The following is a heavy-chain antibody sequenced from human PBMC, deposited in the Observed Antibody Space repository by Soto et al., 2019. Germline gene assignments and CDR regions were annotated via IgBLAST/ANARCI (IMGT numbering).Heavy chain of an antibody. Sequence: PSETLSLTCTVSGGSISSGDYSWSWVRQSPGKGLEWIGHIYNSGITYYNHSLKSRVVISIDTSRNQFSLRLNSLTAADRAVYFCARGVTVFGLVSRFWFDPWGQGTVVTVSS. CDR3: ARGVTVFGLVSRFWFDP. CDR1: GGSISSGDYS. CDR2: IYNSGIT. J-gene: IGHJ5*02. V-gene: IGHV4-30-4*01. D-gene: IGHD3-3*01.